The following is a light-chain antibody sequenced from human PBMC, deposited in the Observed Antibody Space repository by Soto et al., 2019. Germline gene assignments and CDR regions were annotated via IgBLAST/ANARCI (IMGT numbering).Light chain of an antibody. CDR1: QSINSY. Sequence: DIQMTQSPSSLSASVGDRVTITCRASQSINSYLNWYQQKPGKAPKLLIYGASSLQSGVPSRFSGSGSGTDFTLTISSLQHEDFATYYCQQSNSSPYTFGQGTKLEIK. CDR2: GAS. J-gene: IGKJ2*01. V-gene: IGKV1-39*01. CDR3: QQSNSSPYT.